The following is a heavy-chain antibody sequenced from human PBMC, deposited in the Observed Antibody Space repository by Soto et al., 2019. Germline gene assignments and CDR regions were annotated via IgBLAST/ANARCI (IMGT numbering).Heavy chain of an antibody. Sequence: ASVKVSCKASGYTFTSYYIHWVRQAPGQGLEWMGIINPSGGSTSYAQKFQGRVTMTRDTSTSTVYMELSSLRSEDTAVYYCARGSYTMVRGVLFDYWGQGTLVTVSS. D-gene: IGHD3-10*01. J-gene: IGHJ4*02. CDR1: GYTFTSYY. V-gene: IGHV1-46*01. CDR3: ARGSYTMVRGVLFDY. CDR2: INPSGGST.